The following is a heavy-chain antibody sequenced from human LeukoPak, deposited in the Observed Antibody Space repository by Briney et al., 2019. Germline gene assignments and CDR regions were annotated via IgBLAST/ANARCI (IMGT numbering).Heavy chain of an antibody. CDR1: GYTFTAYY. V-gene: IGHV1-2*02. CDR2: MNPNSGDT. J-gene: IGHJ6*02. CDR3: ARVRRYYYGMDV. Sequence: ASVKVSCKTSGYTFTAYYIHWVRQAPGQGLEWMGWMNPNSGDTNSAQSFQGRVTMTRETSISTAYVELSRLRFDDTAVYYCARVRRYYYGMDVWGQGATVTVSS.